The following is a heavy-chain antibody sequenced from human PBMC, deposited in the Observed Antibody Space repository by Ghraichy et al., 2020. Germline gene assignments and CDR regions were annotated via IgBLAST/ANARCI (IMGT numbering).Heavy chain of an antibody. V-gene: IGHV1-8*02. CDR3: ARGVTAGLDY. J-gene: IGHJ4*02. CDR1: GYTFTSYH. D-gene: IGHD2-21*02. CDR2: MNPNSADT. Sequence: ASVKVSCKASGYTFTSYHINWVRQAPGQGLEWMGWMNPNSADTGYAQKFQDRITMTRDTSISTVFMELSSLTSEDTAVYYCARGVTAGLDYWGQGSLVTVSS.